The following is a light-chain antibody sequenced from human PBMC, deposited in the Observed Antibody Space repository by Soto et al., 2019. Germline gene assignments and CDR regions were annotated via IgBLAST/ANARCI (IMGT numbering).Light chain of an antibody. Sequence: QSALTQPASVSGSPGQSITFSCTGTSNDIGGYNYVSWYQQHPGKAPKLMIFDVSNRPSGVSYRFSGSKSGNTASLTISGLQAEDEADYYCSSYPSSSPLLFGGGTKLTVL. CDR3: SSYPSSSPLL. J-gene: IGLJ2*01. CDR2: DVS. CDR1: SNDIGGYNY. V-gene: IGLV2-14*01.